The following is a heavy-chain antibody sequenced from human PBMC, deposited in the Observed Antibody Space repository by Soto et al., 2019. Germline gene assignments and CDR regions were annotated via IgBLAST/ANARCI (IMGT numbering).Heavy chain of an antibody. CDR3: ARGWWGLFKYYGMDV. V-gene: IGHV4-30-4*01. CDR1: GGSISSGDYY. Sequence: QVQLQESGPGLVKPSQTLSLTCTVSGGSISSGDYYWSWIRQPPGKGLEWIGYIYYSGSTYYNTSLKSRVTISVDTSKNQFSLKLSSVTAADTAVYYCARGWWGLFKYYGMDVWGQGTTVTVSS. CDR2: IYYSGST. J-gene: IGHJ6*02. D-gene: IGHD3-10*01.